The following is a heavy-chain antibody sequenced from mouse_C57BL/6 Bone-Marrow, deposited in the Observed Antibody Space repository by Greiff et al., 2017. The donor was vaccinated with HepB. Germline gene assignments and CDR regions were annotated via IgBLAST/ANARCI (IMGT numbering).Heavy chain of an antibody. J-gene: IGHJ1*03. CDR1: GFTFSDYY. CDR3: ARGLYGYWYFDV. Sequence: EVKLQESEGGLLQPGSSMKLSCTASGFTFSDYYMAWVRQVPEKGLEWVANINYDGSSTYYLDSLKSRFIISRDNAKNILYLQMSSLKSEDTATYYCARGLYGYWYFDVWGTGTTVTVSS. V-gene: IGHV5-16*01. D-gene: IGHD2-10*02. CDR2: INYDGSST.